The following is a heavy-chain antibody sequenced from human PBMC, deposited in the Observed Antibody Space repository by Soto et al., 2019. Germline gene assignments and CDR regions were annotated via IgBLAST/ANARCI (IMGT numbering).Heavy chain of an antibody. CDR2: IKSIGDGGTT. J-gene: IGHJ4*02. CDR3: STDPPKLLGPFDY. V-gene: IGHV3-15*07. Sequence: EVQLVESGGGLVKPGGSLRLACAASGFTFRSTWMNWVRQAPGKGLEWVGRIKSIGDGGTTDYAAPVKGRFTISRDVSTDTLYLQMSSLKAEDTAVYFCSTDPPKLLGPFDYWGQGTLVTVS. CDR1: GFTFRSTW.